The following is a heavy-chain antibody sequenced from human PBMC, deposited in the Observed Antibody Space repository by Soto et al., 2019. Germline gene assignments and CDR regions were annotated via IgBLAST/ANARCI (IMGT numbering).Heavy chain of an antibody. Sequence: GESLKISCMGSGYSFTSYWISWVRQMPGKGLEWMGRIDPSDSYTNYSPSFQGHVTISADKSISTAYLQWSSLKASDTAMYYCAAPAMVPLDDAFDIWGQGTMVTVSS. CDR2: IDPSDSYT. D-gene: IGHD5-18*01. CDR1: GYSFTSYW. J-gene: IGHJ3*02. V-gene: IGHV5-10-1*01. CDR3: AAPAMVPLDDAFDI.